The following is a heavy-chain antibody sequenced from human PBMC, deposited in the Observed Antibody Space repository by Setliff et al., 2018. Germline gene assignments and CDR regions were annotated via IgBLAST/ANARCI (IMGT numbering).Heavy chain of an antibody. V-gene: IGHV1-8*02. CDR2: MNPNSGNT. CDR3: ARGRQTDTAFDY. J-gene: IGHJ4*02. Sequence: ASVKVSCKASGYTFINYEINWVRQATGQGLEWMGWMNPNSGNTGYAQKFQGRVTMTRNTSISTAYMELSSLRSEDTAVYYCARGRQTDTAFDYWGQGTLVTVSS. D-gene: IGHD5-18*01. CDR1: GYTFINYE.